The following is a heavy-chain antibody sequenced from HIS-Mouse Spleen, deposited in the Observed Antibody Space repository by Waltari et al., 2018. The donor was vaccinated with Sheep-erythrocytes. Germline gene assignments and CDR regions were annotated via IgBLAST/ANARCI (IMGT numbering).Heavy chain of an antibody. CDR3: ARGIAAAGTDWFDP. V-gene: IGHV1-8*01. CDR1: GYTFTSYD. Sequence: QVQLVQSGAEVKKPGASVKVSCKASGYTFTSYDINWVRQATGQGLEWMGWMNPNSGNKGYAQKFQGRVTMTRKTSISTAYMELSSLGSEDTAVYYCARGIAAAGTDWFDPWGQGTLVTVSS. CDR2: MNPNSGNK. J-gene: IGHJ5*02. D-gene: IGHD6-13*01.